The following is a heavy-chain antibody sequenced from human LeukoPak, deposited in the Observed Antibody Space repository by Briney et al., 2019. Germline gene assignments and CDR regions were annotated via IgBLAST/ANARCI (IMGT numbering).Heavy chain of an antibody. CDR1: GGSISSYY. Sequence: PSETLSLTCTVSGGSISSYYWSWIRQPPGKGLEWIGYIYYSGSTNYNPSLKSRVTISVDTSKNQFSLKLSSVTAADTAVYYCARDRGRLYGMDVWGQGTTVNVSS. CDR3: ARDRGRLYGMDV. V-gene: IGHV4-59*01. CDR2: IYYSGST. J-gene: IGHJ6*02. D-gene: IGHD3-10*01.